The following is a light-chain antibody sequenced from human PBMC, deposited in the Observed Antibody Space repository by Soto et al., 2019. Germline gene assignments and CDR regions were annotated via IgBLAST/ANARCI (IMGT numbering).Light chain of an antibody. J-gene: IGKJ1*01. Sequence: EIVMTQSPGTLSLSPGDTATLSCRASQSLGSDLAWYQQKPGQAPRLLIFGASARPTGIPARISGSGSGTEFTLPISKLRSEDFAVYFCQQYYNWPRTFGQGTKVEI. V-gene: IGKV3-15*01. CDR2: GAS. CDR3: QQYYNWPRT. CDR1: QSLGSD.